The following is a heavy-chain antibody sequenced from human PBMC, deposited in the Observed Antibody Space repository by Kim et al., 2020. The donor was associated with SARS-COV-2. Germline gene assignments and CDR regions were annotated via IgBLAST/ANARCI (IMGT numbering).Heavy chain of an antibody. CDR3: AKDPPLRQYSSSQAEGDWFDP. CDR1: GFTFSSYG. J-gene: IGHJ5*02. CDR2: ISYDGSNK. V-gene: IGHV3-30*18. D-gene: IGHD6-13*01. Sequence: GGSLRLSCAASGFTFSSYGMHWVRQAPGKGLEWVAVISYDGSNKYYADSVKGRFTISRDNSKNTLYLQMNSLRAEDTAVYYCAKDPPLRQYSSSQAEGDWFDPWGQGTLVTVSS.